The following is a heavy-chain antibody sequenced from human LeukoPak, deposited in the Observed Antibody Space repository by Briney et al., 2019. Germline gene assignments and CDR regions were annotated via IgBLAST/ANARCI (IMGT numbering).Heavy chain of an antibody. CDR1: GFTFSTAW. V-gene: IGHV3-15*01. CDR3: AKDMGHFTN. CDR2: VKSKSDGGTT. Sequence: NSGGSLRLSCAASGFTFSTAWMSWVRQAPGKGLEWVGRVKSKSDGGTTDYAAPVKGRFTISRDDSKNTLYLQMNSLKTEDTAVYYCAKDMGHFTNWGQGTLVTVSS. D-gene: IGHD2-8*01. J-gene: IGHJ4*02.